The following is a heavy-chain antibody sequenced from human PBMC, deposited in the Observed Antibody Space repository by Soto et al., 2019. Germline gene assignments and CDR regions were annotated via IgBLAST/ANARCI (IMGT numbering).Heavy chain of an antibody. CDR2: IHYIGTT. CDR1: GGSISSGGYY. CDR3: ARGGYIYGSDAFDI. Sequence: QVQLQESGPGLVKPSQTLSLTCTVSGGSISSGGYYWTWIRQHPGKGLEWIGHIHYIGTTHYIPSLQSRVTISLDTSKNRFSLKLTSVTAADTALYYCARGGYIYGSDAFDIWGQGTMVTVSS. J-gene: IGHJ3*02. D-gene: IGHD5-18*01. V-gene: IGHV4-31*03.